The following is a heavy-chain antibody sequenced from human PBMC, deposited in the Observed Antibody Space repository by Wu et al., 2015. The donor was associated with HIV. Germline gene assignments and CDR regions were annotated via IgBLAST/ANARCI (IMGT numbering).Heavy chain of an antibody. Sequence: QVQLVQSGAEVKKPGASVKVSCKASGYTFTSYGITWVRQAPGQGLEWMGWISADNGNTNYAQKFQGRVTMTRNTSISTAYMELSSLRSEDTAVYYCARGLPYSSGWYPNFDYWGQGTLVTVSS. CDR1: GYTFTSYG. J-gene: IGHJ4*02. V-gene: IGHV1-18*01. CDR3: ARGLPYSSGWYPNFDY. CDR2: ISADNGNT. D-gene: IGHD6-19*01.